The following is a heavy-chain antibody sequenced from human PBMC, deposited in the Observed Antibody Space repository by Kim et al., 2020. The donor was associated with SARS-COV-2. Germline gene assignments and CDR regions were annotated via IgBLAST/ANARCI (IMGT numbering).Heavy chain of an antibody. D-gene: IGHD2-15*01. J-gene: IGHJ4*02. CDR2: INTNTGNP. CDR1: GYTFTTYA. V-gene: IGHV7-4-1*02. Sequence: ASVKVSCKASGYTFTTYAMNWVRQAPGQGLEWMGWINTNTGNPTYAQGFTGRFVFSLDTSVSTAYLQISGLKAEGTAVYYCARDRYRGNFDYWGQGTLVTVSS. CDR3: ARDRYRGNFDY.